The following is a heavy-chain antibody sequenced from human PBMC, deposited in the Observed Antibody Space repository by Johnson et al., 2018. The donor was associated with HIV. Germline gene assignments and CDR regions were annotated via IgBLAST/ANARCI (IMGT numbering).Heavy chain of an antibody. J-gene: IGHJ3*02. V-gene: IGHV3-11*04. D-gene: IGHD2-8*02. CDR2: ISSTGGSI. Sequence: QVQLVESGGCLVKPGGSLRLSCAASGFTFSDYYMTWIRQAPGKGLQWVSYISSTGGSIYYADSVKGRFTISRDKAKNSLYLQMNSLRVEDTAVYYCARDRGYWDAFDIWGQGTMVTVSS. CDR1: GFTFSDYY. CDR3: ARDRGYWDAFDI.